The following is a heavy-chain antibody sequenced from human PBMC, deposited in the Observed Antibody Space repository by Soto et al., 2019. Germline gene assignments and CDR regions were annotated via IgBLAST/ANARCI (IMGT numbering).Heavy chain of an antibody. CDR1: GFTFSSYD. CDR2: IGTAGDT. Sequence: EVQLVESGGGLVQPGGSLRLSCAASGFTFSSYDMHWVRQATGKGLEWVSAIGTAGDTYYPGSVKGRFTISRENAKNSLYLQMNSLRAGDTAVYYCARGVGWAGWYFDLWGRGTLVTVSS. V-gene: IGHV3-13*01. CDR3: ARGVGWAGWYFDL. J-gene: IGHJ2*01. D-gene: IGHD6-19*01.